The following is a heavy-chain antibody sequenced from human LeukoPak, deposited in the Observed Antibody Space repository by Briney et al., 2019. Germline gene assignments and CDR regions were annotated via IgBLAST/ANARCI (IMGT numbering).Heavy chain of an antibody. CDR1: GFTFTNYW. D-gene: IGHD5-24*01. V-gene: IGHV3-74*01. CDR3: PRRDDHNGRDY. J-gene: IGHJ4*02. CDR2: LPPDELDI. Sequence: GGSLRLSCAASGFTFTNYWMHWVRQAPGMGLVWVSRLPPDELDIIYADSVKGRFTVSRDNAKNTVYLQMNNLRAEDTAVYYCPRRDDHNGRDYWGQGTLVTVSS.